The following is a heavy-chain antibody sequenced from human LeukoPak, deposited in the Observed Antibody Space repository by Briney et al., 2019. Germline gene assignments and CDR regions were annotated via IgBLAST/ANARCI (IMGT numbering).Heavy chain of an antibody. D-gene: IGHD3-10*01. J-gene: IGHJ5*02. V-gene: IGHV1-69*13. CDR2: IIPIFGTA. CDR1: GGTISSYA. Sequence: SVKVSCKASGGTISSYAISWVRQAPGQGLEWMGGIIPIFGTANYAQKFQGRVTITADESTSTAYMELSSLRSEDTAVYYCARVRGGFRELLENWFDPWGLGTLVTVSS. CDR3: ARVRGGFRELLENWFDP.